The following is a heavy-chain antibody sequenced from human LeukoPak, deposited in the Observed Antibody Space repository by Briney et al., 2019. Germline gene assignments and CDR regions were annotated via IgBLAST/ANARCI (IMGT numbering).Heavy chain of an antibody. V-gene: IGHV3-7*03. J-gene: IGHJ6*02. D-gene: IGHD6-19*01. CDR1: GFTFSSYW. Sequence: GGSLRLSCAASGFTFSSYWMSWVRQAPGKGPEWVANIKQDGGEKYYLDSVKGRFTISRDKAKNSLYLQMNSLRAEDTAVYYCARSSKAESTRYSSGWYPGPPYYYGMDVWGQGTTVTVSS. CDR3: ARSSKAESTRYSSGWYPGPPYYYGMDV. CDR2: IKQDGGEK.